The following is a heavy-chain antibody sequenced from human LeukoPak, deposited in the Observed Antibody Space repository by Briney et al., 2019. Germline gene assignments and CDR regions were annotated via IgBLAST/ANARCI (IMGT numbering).Heavy chain of an antibody. CDR2: IKQDGSEK. CDR3: AREAMEYYYYMDV. V-gene: IGHV3-7*01. J-gene: IGHJ6*03. Sequence: PGRSLRLSCAASGFTFSSYWMSWVRQAPGKGLEWVANIKQDGSEKYYVDSVKGRFTISRDNAKNSLYLQMNSLRAEDTAVYYCAREAMEYYYYMDVWGKGTTVTVSS. D-gene: IGHD5-18*01. CDR1: GFTFSSYW.